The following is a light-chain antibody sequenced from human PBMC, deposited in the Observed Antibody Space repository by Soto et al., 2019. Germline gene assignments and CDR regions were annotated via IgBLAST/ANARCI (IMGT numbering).Light chain of an antibody. J-gene: IGLJ1*01. CDR2: DVS. V-gene: IGLV2-14*01. CDR1: GSDVGGYNY. Sequence: QSALTQPASVSGSPGQSITISCTGTGSDVGGYNYVSWYQQHPGKAPKLMIYDVSNRPSGVSNRFSGSKSGNTASLTISGLQAEDEADYYCSSYTSSSFYVFGTGTKLTVL. CDR3: SSYTSSSFYV.